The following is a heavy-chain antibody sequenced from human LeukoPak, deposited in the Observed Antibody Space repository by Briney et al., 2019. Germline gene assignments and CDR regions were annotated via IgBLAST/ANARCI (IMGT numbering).Heavy chain of an antibody. CDR2: INHSGST. CDR3: ARGAFWSGYRSLNWLDP. Sequence: PSETLSLTCAVYGGSFSGYYWSWIRQPPGKGLEWIGEINHSGSTNYNPSLKSRVTISVDTSKNQFSLKLSSVTAADTAVYYCARGAFWSGYRSLNWLDPWGQGTLVTVSS. D-gene: IGHD3-3*01. J-gene: IGHJ5*02. CDR1: GGSFSGYY. V-gene: IGHV4-34*01.